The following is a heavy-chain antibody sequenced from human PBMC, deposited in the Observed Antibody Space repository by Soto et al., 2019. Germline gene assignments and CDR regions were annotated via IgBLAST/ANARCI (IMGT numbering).Heavy chain of an antibody. D-gene: IGHD2-15*01. Sequence: QITLKESGPPLVRPAQTLTLTCAFSGFSLTTTRMGVAWIRQPPGKALVGLALIYWDDDKRYSPSLKNRLTVSKDTSTNRVVLTITNISPDDTGTYFCAHAGDFDLLSFDRWGPGTLVTVSS. CDR3: AHAGDFDLLSFDR. CDR1: GFSLTTTRMG. V-gene: IGHV2-5*02. J-gene: IGHJ4*02. CDR2: IYWDDDK.